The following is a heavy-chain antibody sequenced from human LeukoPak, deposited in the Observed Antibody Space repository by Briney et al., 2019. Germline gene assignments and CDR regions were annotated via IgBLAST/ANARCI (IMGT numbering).Heavy chain of an antibody. CDR2: ILDDGSNK. J-gene: IGHJ5*02. Sequence: GGSLRLSCVASGFSFGQFAMHWVRQAPGKGLEWVALILDDGSNKYYSDSVKDRFIISRDNDNNTLYLQMNSLRGEDTALYHCARDAAFHITTLGVVSASRFDPWGQGTRVTVSS. V-gene: IGHV3-30*04. CDR3: ARDAAFHITTLGVVSASRFDP. CDR1: GFSFGQFA. D-gene: IGHD3-3*01.